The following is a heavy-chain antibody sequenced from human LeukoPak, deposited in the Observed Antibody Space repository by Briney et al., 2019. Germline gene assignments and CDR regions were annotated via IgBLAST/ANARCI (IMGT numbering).Heavy chain of an antibody. Sequence: PGGSLRLSCAASGFTFSSYGMSWVRQAPGKGLEWVSAISGSGGSTYYADSVKGRFTISRDNSKNTLYLQMNSLRAEDTAVYYCANDYYDSSGYFNFDYWGQGTLVTVSS. CDR1: GFTFSSYG. D-gene: IGHD3-22*01. V-gene: IGHV3-23*01. CDR3: ANDYYDSSGYFNFDY. J-gene: IGHJ4*02. CDR2: ISGSGGST.